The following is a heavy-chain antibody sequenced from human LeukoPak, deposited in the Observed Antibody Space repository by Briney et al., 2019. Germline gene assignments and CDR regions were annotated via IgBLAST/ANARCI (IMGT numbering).Heavy chain of an antibody. Sequence: GGSLRLSCAASGFTFSSYAMSWVRQAPGKGLEWVSAISGSGGSTYYADSVKGRFTISRDNSKNTLDLQMNSLRAEDTAIYYCAKLRRGAIFGVVISGSGYFDYWGQGTLVTVSS. CDR2: ISGSGGST. D-gene: IGHD3-3*01. CDR1: GFTFSSYA. J-gene: IGHJ4*02. CDR3: AKLRRGAIFGVVISGSGYFDY. V-gene: IGHV3-23*01.